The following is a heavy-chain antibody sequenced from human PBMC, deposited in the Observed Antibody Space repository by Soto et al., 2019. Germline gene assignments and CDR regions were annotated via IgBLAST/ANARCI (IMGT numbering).Heavy chain of an antibody. CDR1: GGSFSPYF. V-gene: IGHV4-34*01. D-gene: IGHD6-19*01. CDR2: INHRGST. Sequence: QVQLQQWGAGLLKPSETLSLTCAVYGGSFSPYFWSWIGQPPGKGLEWIGKINHRGSTNYTRSLPRPAMLSVDTSRYQVALKLTSLTAADTAVYYCARLASGWQYYYFDFWGRGTPVTVSS. CDR3: ARLASGWQYYYFDF. J-gene: IGHJ2*01.